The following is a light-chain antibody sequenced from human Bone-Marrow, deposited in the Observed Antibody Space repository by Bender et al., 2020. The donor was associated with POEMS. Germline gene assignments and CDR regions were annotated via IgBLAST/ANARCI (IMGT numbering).Light chain of an antibody. J-gene: IGLJ3*02. CDR1: SSDIGNYHL. Sequence: QSALTQPASVSGSPGQSITISCTGTSSDIGNYHLVSWYQQHPGKAPKLIIYEDDKRPSGVSNRFSGSKSGNTASLTISGLQAEDEADYYCCSYAGFIAMFGGGTKLTVL. V-gene: IGLV2-23*01. CDR2: EDD. CDR3: CSYAGFIAM.